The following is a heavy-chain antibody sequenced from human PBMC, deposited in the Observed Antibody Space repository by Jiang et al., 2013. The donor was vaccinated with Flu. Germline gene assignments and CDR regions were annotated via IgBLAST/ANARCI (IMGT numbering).Heavy chain of an antibody. CDR1: GYTFSTHD. V-gene: IGHV1-8*01. CDR3: ARNRQYTTNWEN. CDR2: MNPNSGNT. J-gene: IGHJ4*02. D-gene: IGHD1-1*01. Sequence: SGAEVKKPGASVKVACKASGYTFSTHDISWVRQATGQGLEWMGWMNPNSGNTGYAQKFQGRVTMTRNTSISTAYMELSGLRSEDTAVYYCARNRQYTTNWENWGQGILVTVSS.